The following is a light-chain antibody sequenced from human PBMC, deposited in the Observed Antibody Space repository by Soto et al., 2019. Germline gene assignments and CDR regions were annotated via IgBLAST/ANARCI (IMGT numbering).Light chain of an antibody. CDR3: SSYTTSETRV. CDR2: DVS. Sequence: QSVLTQPASLSGSPGQSIPISCTGTSRDVGSYNYVSWYQHHPGKVPKLMIYDVSSRPSGVSNRFSGSKSGNTASLTISGLQTEDEADYYCSSYTTSETRVFGTGTKVTVL. J-gene: IGLJ1*01. V-gene: IGLV2-14*03. CDR1: SRDVGSYNY.